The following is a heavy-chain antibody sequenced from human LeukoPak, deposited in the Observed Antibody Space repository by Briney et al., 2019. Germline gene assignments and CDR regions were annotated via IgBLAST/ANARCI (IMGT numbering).Heavy chain of an antibody. D-gene: IGHD3-3*01. V-gene: IGHV3-30*04. CDR3: TWGGSGYYAY. Sequence: QSGGSLRLSCAVSGFTFSSYAMHWVRQAPGKGLEWVAVISYDGSNKYYADSVKGRFTISRDNSKNTLYLQMNSLRAEDTAVYYCTWGGSGYYAYWGQGTLVTVSS. J-gene: IGHJ4*02. CDR1: GFTFSSYA. CDR2: ISYDGSNK.